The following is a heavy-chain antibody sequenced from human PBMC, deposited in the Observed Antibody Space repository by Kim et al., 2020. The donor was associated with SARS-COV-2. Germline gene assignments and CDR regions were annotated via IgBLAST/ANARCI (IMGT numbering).Heavy chain of an antibody. J-gene: IGHJ3*02. V-gene: IGHV4-39*01. Sequence: SLKIRVPISVDTSKNQFSLKLSSVTAADTAVYYCARHDGYDSSGYDAFDIWGQGTMVTVSS. CDR3: ARHDGYDSSGYDAFDI. D-gene: IGHD3-22*01.